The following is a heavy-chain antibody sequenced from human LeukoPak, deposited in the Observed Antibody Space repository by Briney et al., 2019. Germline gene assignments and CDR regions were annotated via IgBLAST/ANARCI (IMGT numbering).Heavy chain of an antibody. J-gene: IGHJ5*02. CDR1: GGSFSGYS. CDR3: ARNKGRYGSGRVHFDP. CDR2: INHSGST. V-gene: IGHV4-34*01. Sequence: PSETLSLTCAVYGGSFSGYSWSWIRQPPGKGLEWIGEINHSGSTNYNPSLKSRVTISVDTSKNQFSLKLSSVTAADTAVYYCARNKGRYGSGRVHFDPWGQGTLVTVSS. D-gene: IGHD3-10*01.